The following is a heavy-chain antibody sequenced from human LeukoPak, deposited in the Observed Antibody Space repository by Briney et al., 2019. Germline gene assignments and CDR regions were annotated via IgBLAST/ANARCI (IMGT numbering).Heavy chain of an antibody. CDR3: ARGRFPPYYYSYLGMDV. Sequence: PSETLSLTCTVSGGSISTYYWNWIRQPAGKGLEWIGRIYTSGSTNYNPSLKSRVTISVDTSKNQFSLKLSSVTAADTAVYYCARGRFPPYYYSYLGMDVWGQGNTVTVSS. CDR1: GGSISTYY. CDR2: IYTSGST. D-gene: IGHD2/OR15-2a*01. J-gene: IGHJ6*02. V-gene: IGHV4-4*07.